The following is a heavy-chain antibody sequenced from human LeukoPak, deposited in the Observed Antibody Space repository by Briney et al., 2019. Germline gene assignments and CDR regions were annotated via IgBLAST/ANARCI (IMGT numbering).Heavy chain of an antibody. CDR1: GGSFSGYY. CDR3: ARLTIVMITFGGVIPSYCFDY. V-gene: IGHV4-34*01. Sequence: SETLSLTCAVYGGSFSGYYWSWIRQPPGKGLEWIGEINHSGSNNYNPSLKSRVTISVDTSKNQFSLKLSSVTAADTAVYYCARLTIVMITFGGVIPSYCFDYWGQGTLVTVSS. CDR2: INHSGSN. D-gene: IGHD3-16*02. J-gene: IGHJ4*02.